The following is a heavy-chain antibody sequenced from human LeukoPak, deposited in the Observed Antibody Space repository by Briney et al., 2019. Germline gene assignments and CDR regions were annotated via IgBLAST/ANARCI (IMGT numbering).Heavy chain of an antibody. D-gene: IGHD3-22*01. CDR1: GFTFSSYA. V-gene: IGHV3-23*01. J-gene: IGHJ4*02. CDR2: ISGSGGST. CDR3: ARGRYYDNSVYYYFDY. Sequence: GGSLRLSCAASGFTFSSYAMSWVRQAPGMGLAWVSAISGSGGSTYYADSVKGRFTISRDTSKITLYLQMNSLRAEDTAVYYCARGRYYDNSVYYYFDYWDQGTLVTVSS.